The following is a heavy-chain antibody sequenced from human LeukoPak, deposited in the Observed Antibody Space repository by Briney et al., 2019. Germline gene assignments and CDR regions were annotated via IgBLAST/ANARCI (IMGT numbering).Heavy chain of an antibody. V-gene: IGHV4-38-2*01. CDR3: ARRGYGGFDP. D-gene: IGHD4-17*01. Sequence: KTSETLSLTCAVSGYSISSGYYWGWIRQPPGKGLEWIGSIYHSGSTYYSPSLKSRVTISVDTSKNQFSLKLSSVTAADTAVYYCARRGYGGFDPWGQGTLVTVSS. CDR2: IYHSGST. J-gene: IGHJ5*02. CDR1: GYSISSGYY.